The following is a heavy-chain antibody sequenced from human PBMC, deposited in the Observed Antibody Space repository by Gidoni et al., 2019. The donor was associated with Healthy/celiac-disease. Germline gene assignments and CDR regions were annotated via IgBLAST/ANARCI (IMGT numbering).Heavy chain of an antibody. CDR1: GFTFSSYA. Sequence: QVQLVESGGGVVQPGRSLRLSCAASGFTFSSYAMHWVRQAPVKGLEWVAVISYDGSNKYYADSVKGRFTISRDNSKNTLYLQMNSLRAEDTAVYYCARDRKASGSQVAGGRFDPWGQGTLVTVSS. CDR2: ISYDGSNK. J-gene: IGHJ5*02. CDR3: ARDRKASGSQVAGGRFDP. V-gene: IGHV3-30*04. D-gene: IGHD6-19*01.